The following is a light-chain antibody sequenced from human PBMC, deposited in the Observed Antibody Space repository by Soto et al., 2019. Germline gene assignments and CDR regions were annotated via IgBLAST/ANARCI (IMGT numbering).Light chain of an antibody. V-gene: IGLV2-14*01. CDR3: TSYTTGSTLRV. Sequence: QSALTQPASVSGSAGQSITISCSGTMRDVGAYNLVSWYQQHPGTAPKLIIYEVRNRPSGISSRFSGSRSGNTASLTISGLQSEDEADYYCTSYTTGSTLRVFGGGTKLTVL. CDR2: EVR. J-gene: IGLJ3*02. CDR1: MRDVGAYNL.